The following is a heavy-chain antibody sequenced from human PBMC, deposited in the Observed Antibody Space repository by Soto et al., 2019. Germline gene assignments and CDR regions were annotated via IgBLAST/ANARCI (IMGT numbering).Heavy chain of an antibody. Sequence: GGSLRLSCAAFGFTFSDSAMHWVRQASGKGLEWVGRIRSKTNDYATRYAASVKGRFTISRDDSKNTAYLQMNNVRAEDTAVYYCTRPDCASYCGGDCYLYSWFDSWGQGALVTVSS. CDR1: GFTFSDSA. J-gene: IGHJ5*01. D-gene: IGHD2-21*02. CDR2: IRSKTNDYAT. V-gene: IGHV3-73*01. CDR3: TRPDCASYCGGDCYLYSWFDS.